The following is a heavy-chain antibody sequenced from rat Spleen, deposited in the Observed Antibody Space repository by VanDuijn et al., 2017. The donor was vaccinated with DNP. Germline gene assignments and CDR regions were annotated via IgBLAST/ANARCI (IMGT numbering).Heavy chain of an antibody. V-gene: IGHV5-31*01. Sequence: EVQLVESGGDLVQPGRSLKLSCVASGFTFNNNGMTWIRQVPGKGLEWVASITSSGGTTYYSDSVKGRFTVSRDDATSTLYLQMDSLRSEDTATYYCVRPDYYDGSYPRYWGQGVMVTVSS. CDR3: VRPDYYDGSYPRY. J-gene: IGHJ2*01. CDR2: ITSSGGTT. D-gene: IGHD1-12*02. CDR1: GFTFNNNG.